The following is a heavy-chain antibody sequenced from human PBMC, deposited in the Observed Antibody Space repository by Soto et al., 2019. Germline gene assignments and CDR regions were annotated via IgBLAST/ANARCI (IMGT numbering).Heavy chain of an antibody. J-gene: IGHJ4*02. D-gene: IGHD2-15*01. CDR3: ARTRSHRRTYFYY. V-gene: IGHV3-11*06. CDR2: ISSSSSYT. Sequence: QVQLVESGGGLVKPGGSLRLSCAASGFTFSDYYMSWIRQAPGKGLEWVSYISSSSSYTNYADSVKGRFTISRDNGKNSLYLQMNSLRAEDTAVYYCARTRSHRRTYFYYWGQGTLVTVSS. CDR1: GFTFSDYY.